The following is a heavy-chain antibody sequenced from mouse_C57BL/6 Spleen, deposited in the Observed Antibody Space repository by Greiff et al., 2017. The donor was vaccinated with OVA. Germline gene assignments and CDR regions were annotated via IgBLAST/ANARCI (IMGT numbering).Heavy chain of an antibody. CDR3: AKLTGTWGYFDV. CDR2: ISDGGSYT. D-gene: IGHD4-1*01. V-gene: IGHV5-4*01. Sequence: EVQRVESGGGLVKPGGSLKLSCAASGFTFSSYAMSWVPQTPEKRLEWVATISDGGSYTYYPDNVKGRFTISRDNAKNNLYLQMSHLKSEDTAMYYCAKLTGTWGYFDVWGTGTTVTVSS. J-gene: IGHJ1*03. CDR1: GFTFSSYA.